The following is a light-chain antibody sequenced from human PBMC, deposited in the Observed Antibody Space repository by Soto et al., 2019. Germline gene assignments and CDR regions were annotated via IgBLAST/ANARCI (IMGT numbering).Light chain of an antibody. V-gene: IGKV1-5*03. Sequence: DIQMTQSPSTLSASVGDRVTITCRASQSISSWLAWYQQKPGKAPKVLIYKASSLESGVPSRFSGSGSGTEFTLTISSLQPDDFATYYCQQYNSYSTFGQGIKVEFK. J-gene: IGKJ1*01. CDR1: QSISSW. CDR3: QQYNSYST. CDR2: KAS.